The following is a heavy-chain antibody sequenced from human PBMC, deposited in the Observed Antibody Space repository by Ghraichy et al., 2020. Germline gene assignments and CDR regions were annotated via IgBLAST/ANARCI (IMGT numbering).Heavy chain of an antibody. D-gene: IGHD4-17*01. CDR1: GGSISSGDYY. CDR2: IYYSGST. J-gene: IGHJ6*02. CDR3: ARATVTTYYYYGMDV. V-gene: IGHV4-30-4*01. Sequence: SQTLSLTCTVSGGSISSGDYYWSWIRQPPGKGLEWIGYIYYSGSTYYNPSLKSRVTISVDTSKNQFSLKLSSVTAADTAVYYCARATVTTYYYYGMDVWGQGTTVTVSS.